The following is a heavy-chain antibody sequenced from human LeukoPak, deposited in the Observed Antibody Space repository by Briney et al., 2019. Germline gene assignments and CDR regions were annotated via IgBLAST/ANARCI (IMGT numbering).Heavy chain of an antibody. CDR2: IFYSGST. CDR3: ASQGSTIYVDY. D-gene: IGHD5/OR15-5a*01. Sequence: SETLSLTCAVYGGSFSGYYWSWIRQPPGKGLEWIGSIFYSGSTYYNPSLKSRVTISIDTSKNQFSLKLSSVTAADTAVYYCASQGSTIYVDYWGQGTLVTVSS. CDR1: GGSFSGYY. J-gene: IGHJ4*02. V-gene: IGHV4-34*12.